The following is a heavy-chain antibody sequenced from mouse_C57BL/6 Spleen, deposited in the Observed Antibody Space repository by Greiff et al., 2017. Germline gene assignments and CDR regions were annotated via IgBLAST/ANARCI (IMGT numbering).Heavy chain of an antibody. J-gene: IGHJ1*03. CDR3: ARDGGATVGATAHWYFDV. D-gene: IGHD1-1*01. CDR2: ISSGGSYT. Sequence: EVMLVESGGDLVKPGGSLKLSCAASGFTFSSYGMSWVRQTPDQRLEWVATISSGGSYTYYPDSVKGRFTISRGNAKNTLYLQMSSLKAEDTAMCYCARDGGATVGATAHWYFDVWGTGTTVTVA. CDR1: GFTFSSYG. V-gene: IGHV5-6*01.